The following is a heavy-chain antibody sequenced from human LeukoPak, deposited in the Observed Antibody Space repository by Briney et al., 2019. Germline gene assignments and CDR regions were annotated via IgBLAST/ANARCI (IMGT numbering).Heavy chain of an antibody. D-gene: IGHD3-3*01. Sequence: SGGSLRLSCAASGFTFSSYAISWVRQAPGQGLEWMGGIIPIFGTANYAQKFQGRVTITADESTSTAYMELSSLRSEDTAVYYCARGPYYDFWSGSIDYWGQGTLVTVSS. J-gene: IGHJ4*02. V-gene: IGHV1-69*01. CDR1: GFTFSSYA. CDR2: IIPIFGTA. CDR3: ARGPYYDFWSGSIDY.